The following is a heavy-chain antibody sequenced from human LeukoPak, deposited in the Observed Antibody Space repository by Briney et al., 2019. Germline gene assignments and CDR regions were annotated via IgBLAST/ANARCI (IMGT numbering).Heavy chain of an antibody. Sequence: GALRLSCAASGFTFSSYGMHRVRQAPGMGLEGVAVISYDGSNKYYADSVKGRFTISRDNYKNTLYLQMNSLRAEDTAVYYCAKTVTTPGYCSSTSCYRREGYFDYWGQGTLVTVSS. V-gene: IGHV3-30*18. CDR1: GFTFSSYG. CDR3: AKTVTTPGYCSSTSCYRREGYFDY. D-gene: IGHD2-2*02. CDR2: ISYDGSNK. J-gene: IGHJ4*02.